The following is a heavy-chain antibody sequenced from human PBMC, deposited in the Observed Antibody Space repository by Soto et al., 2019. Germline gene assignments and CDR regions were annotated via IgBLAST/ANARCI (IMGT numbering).Heavy chain of an antibody. CDR3: ARNGGDDAFDI. CDR1: GFTFSSYG. V-gene: IGHV3-33*01. D-gene: IGHD3-10*01. CDR2: IWYDGSNK. J-gene: IGHJ3*02. Sequence: QVQLVESGGGVVQPGRSLRLSCAASGFTFSSYGMHWVRQAPGKGLEWVAVIWYDGSNKYYADSVKGRFTISRDNSKNTLYLQMNSLIAEDTAVYYCARNGGDDAFDIWGQGTMVTVSS.